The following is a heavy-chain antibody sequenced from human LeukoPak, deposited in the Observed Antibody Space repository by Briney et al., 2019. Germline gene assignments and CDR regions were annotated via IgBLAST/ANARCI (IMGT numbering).Heavy chain of an antibody. D-gene: IGHD6-6*01. CDR1: GGTFSSYA. CDR2: IIPIFGTV. Sequence: GASVKVSCKASGGTFSSYAISWVRQAPGQGLEWMGGIIPIFGTVNYAQKFQGRVTITADESTSTAYMELSSLRSEDTAVYYCARKAHRGIAARPDPYYYYGMDVWGQGTTVTVSS. V-gene: IGHV1-69*13. J-gene: IGHJ6*02. CDR3: ARKAHRGIAARPDPYYYYGMDV.